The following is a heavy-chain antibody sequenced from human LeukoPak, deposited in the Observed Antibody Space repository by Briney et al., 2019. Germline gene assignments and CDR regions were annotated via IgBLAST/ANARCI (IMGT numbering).Heavy chain of an antibody. CDR3: ATAVSGSYRDAFDI. D-gene: IGHD1-26*01. CDR2: VDPEDGET. Sequence: ASVKVSCKASGYTFTGYYMHWVRQAPGQGLEWMGLVDPEDGETIYAEKFQGRVTITADTSTDTAYMELSSLRSEDTAVYYCATAVSGSYRDAFDIWGQGTMVTVSS. J-gene: IGHJ3*02. CDR1: GYTFTGYY. V-gene: IGHV1-69-2*01.